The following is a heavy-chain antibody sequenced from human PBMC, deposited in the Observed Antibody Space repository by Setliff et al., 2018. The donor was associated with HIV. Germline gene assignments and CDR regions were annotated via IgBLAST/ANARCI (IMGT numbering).Heavy chain of an antibody. D-gene: IGHD3-10*02. CDR1: GDSTSSSHYY. CDR3: AKCSGTWDYSWFDP. V-gene: IGHV4-39*01. J-gene: IGHJ5*02. Sequence: PSETLSLTCTVFGDSTSSSHYYWAWFRRPPGQGLEWVASLYYDGRFYHSPSLRGRVSISVDRSTNQVFLQLTSVTARDTAIYYCAKCSGTWDYSWFDPWGPGTLVTVSS. CDR2: LYYDGRF.